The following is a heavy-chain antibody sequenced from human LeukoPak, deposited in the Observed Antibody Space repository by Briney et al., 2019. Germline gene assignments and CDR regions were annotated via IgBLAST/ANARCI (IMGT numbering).Heavy chain of an antibody. CDR1: GGSFSGYY. CDR3: ARGTQHDY. Sequence: PSETLSLTCAVYGGSFSGYYWSWIRHPPGKGLEWIGEINHSGSTNYNPSLKSRVTISVDTSKNQFSLKLSSVTAADTAVYYCARGTQHDYWGQGTLVTVSS. CDR2: INHSGST. V-gene: IGHV4-34*01. J-gene: IGHJ4*02.